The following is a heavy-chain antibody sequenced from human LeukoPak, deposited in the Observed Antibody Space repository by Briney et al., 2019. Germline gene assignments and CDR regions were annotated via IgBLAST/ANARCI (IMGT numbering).Heavy chain of an antibody. J-gene: IGHJ5*02. D-gene: IGHD6-19*01. V-gene: IGHV1-2*02. CDR2: INPNSGGT. CDR3: AREVFELWLDTNWFDP. Sequence: ASVKVSCKASGYSFTDYYIHWVRQAPGQGLEWMGWINPNSGGTNYAQMFQGRVTMTWDTSISTAYMELSRLRSDDTAVYYCAREVFELWLDTNWFDPWGQGTLVTVSS. CDR1: GYSFTDYY.